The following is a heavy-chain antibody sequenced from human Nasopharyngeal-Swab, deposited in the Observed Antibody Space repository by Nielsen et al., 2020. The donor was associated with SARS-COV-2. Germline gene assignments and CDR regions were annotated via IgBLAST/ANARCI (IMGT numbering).Heavy chain of an antibody. CDR3: ARGSEVTLHSAYHNYMDV. CDR2: INAGNGDT. Sequence: ASVKVSCKASGYIFSSYPMHWVRQAPGQGLEWMGWINAGNGDTKYSQNFQGRLTITRDTFARTAYMEVSSLRSEDTAVYFCARGSEVTLHSAYHNYMDVWGKGTTVTVSS. CDR1: GYIFSSYP. D-gene: IGHD2/OR15-2a*01. J-gene: IGHJ6*03. V-gene: IGHV1-3*01.